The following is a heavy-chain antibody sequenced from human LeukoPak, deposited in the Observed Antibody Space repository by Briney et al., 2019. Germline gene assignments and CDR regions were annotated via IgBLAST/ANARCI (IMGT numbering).Heavy chain of an antibody. CDR2: IYQSGST. V-gene: IGHV4-38-2*02. D-gene: IGHD6-19*01. Sequence: PSETLSLTCAVSGYSIRTGYYWGWIRQPPGKGLEWIGSIYQSGSTNYNPSLKSRVTISVDPSRNQFSLNLRSVTAADTAVYYGARDTGIAVAGMADYWGQGTLVTVSS. J-gene: IGHJ4*02. CDR1: GYSIRTGYY. CDR3: ARDTGIAVAGMADY.